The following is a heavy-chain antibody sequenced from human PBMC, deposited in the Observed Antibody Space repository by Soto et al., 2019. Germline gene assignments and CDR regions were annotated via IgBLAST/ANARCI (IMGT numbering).Heavy chain of an antibody. V-gene: IGHV2-26*01. Sequence: SGPTLVNPTETLTLTCTVSGFSLSNARMGVSWIRQPPGKALEWLAHIFSNDEKSYSTSLKSGLTISKDTSKSQVVLTMTNMDPVDTATYYCARISRYCSGGSCYFVFDYWGQGTLVTVSS. D-gene: IGHD2-15*01. CDR1: GFSLSNARMG. CDR2: IFSNDEK. CDR3: ARISRYCSGGSCYFVFDY. J-gene: IGHJ4*02.